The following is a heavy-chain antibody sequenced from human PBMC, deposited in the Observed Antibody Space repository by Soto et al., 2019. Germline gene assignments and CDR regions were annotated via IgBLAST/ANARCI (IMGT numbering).Heavy chain of an antibody. J-gene: IGHJ6*02. CDR1: GFTFRSYA. CDR2: ISYDGTKR. Sequence: LVESGGGVVQPGRSLRLSCAASGFTFRSYAMHWVRQAPGKGLEWVAIISYDGTKRYFADSVKGRFTLSRDNSKNTLYLQINSLGAEDTAVYYCARDRLYESNTQYYNYGMDVWGQGTTVTVSS. CDR3: ARDRLYESNTQYYNYGMDV. V-gene: IGHV3-30-3*01. D-gene: IGHD3-22*01.